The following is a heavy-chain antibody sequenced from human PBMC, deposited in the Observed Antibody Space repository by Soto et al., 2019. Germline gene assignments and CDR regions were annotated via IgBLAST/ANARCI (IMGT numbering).Heavy chain of an antibody. CDR2: IKQDGSEK. V-gene: IGHV3-7*01. D-gene: IGHD3-10*01. Sequence: EVQLVESGGGLVQPGGSLRLSCAASGFTFSSYWMSWVRQAPGKGLEWVANIKQDGSEKYYVDSVKGRFTNSRDNAKNSLFLQMNSLRDEDTAVYYCARDPRYYYGSGSYSDYYSYMDDWGKGTTVTVSS. J-gene: IGHJ6*03. CDR1: GFTFSSYW. CDR3: ARDPRYYYGSGSYSDYYSYMDD.